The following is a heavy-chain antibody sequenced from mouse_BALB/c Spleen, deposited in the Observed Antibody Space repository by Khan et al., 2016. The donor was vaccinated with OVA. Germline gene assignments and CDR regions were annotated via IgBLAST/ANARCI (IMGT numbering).Heavy chain of an antibody. D-gene: IGHD2-1*01. J-gene: IGHJ1*01. CDR2: ISSGRSTI. Sequence: EVQLQESGGGLVQPGGSRKLSCAASGFTFSSFGMHWVRQAPEKGLEWVAYISSGRSTIYYVDSVKGRFTISRDYPKNTLFLQMTSLRSEGTALCYCARSGGNFHWYFDVWGAGTSVTVSS. CDR1: GFTFSSFG. CDR3: ARSGGNFHWYFDV. V-gene: IGHV5-17*02.